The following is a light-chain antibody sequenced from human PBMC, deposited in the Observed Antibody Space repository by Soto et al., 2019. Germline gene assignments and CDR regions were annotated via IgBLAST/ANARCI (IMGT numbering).Light chain of an antibody. CDR1: QSVSSNS. J-gene: IGKJ4*01. V-gene: IGKV3-20*01. Sequence: EIVLTQSPGTLSLSPGEGDTLSCRASQSVSSNSLAWYQQKPGQAPRLLIYGASTRATGIPDRFSGSGSGTDFTLTINRLEPEDFAMYYCQQYGSSPLTFGGGTKVEIK. CDR3: QQYGSSPLT. CDR2: GAS.